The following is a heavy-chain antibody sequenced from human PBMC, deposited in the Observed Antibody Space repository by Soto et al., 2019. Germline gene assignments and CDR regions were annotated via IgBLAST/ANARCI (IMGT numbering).Heavy chain of an antibody. D-gene: IGHD3-22*01. CDR3: AHSLDYDSSGHFDY. V-gene: IGHV2-5*02. J-gene: IGHJ4*02. CDR1: GFSLSTSGVG. CDR2: IYWDDDK. Sequence: QITLKESGPTLVKPPQTLTLTCTFSGFSLSTSGVGVGWIRQPPGKALEWLALIYWDDDKRYSPSLKSRLTITKDTSKNQVVLTMTNMDPVDTATYYCAHSLDYDSSGHFDYWGQGTLVTVSS.